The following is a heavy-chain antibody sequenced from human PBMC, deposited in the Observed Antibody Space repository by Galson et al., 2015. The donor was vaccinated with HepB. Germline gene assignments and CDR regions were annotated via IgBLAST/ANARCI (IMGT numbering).Heavy chain of an antibody. CDR2: ISSSGSTI. J-gene: IGHJ4*02. V-gene: IGHV3-48*03. CDR1: GFTFSSYE. CDR3: ARGHIAAAGIMINEYYFDY. Sequence: SLRLSCAASGFTFSSYEMNWVRQAPGKGLEWVSYISSSGSTIYYADSVKGRFTISRDNAKNSLYLQMNSLRAEDTAVYYCARGHIAAAGIMINEYYFDYWGQGTLVTVSS. D-gene: IGHD6-13*01.